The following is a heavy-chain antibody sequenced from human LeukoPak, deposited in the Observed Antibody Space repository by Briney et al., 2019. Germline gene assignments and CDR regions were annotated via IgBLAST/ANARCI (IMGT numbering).Heavy chain of an antibody. D-gene: IGHD3-10*01. CDR3: AKAESSYYYGSGSYQGY. Sequence: PGGSLRLSCAASGFTFDDYAMHWVRHAPGKGLEWVSGISWNSGSIGYADSVKGRFTISRDNAKNSLYLQMNSLRAEDTALYYCAKAESSYYYGSGSYQGYWGQGTLVTVSS. V-gene: IGHV3-9*01. CDR1: GFTFDDYA. J-gene: IGHJ4*02. CDR2: ISWNSGSI.